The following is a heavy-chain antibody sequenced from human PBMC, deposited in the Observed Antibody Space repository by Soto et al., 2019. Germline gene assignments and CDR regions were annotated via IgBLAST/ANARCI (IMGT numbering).Heavy chain of an antibody. CDR3: ARGGGSVPYGMDV. CDR1: GFTFSSYA. D-gene: IGHD1-26*01. CDR2: ISYDGSNK. V-gene: IGHV3-30-3*01. Sequence: QVQLVESGGGVVQPGRSLRLSCAASGFTFSSYAMHWVRQAPGKGLEWVAVISYDGSNKYYADSVKGRFTISRDNSKNTLYLQMNSLRAEDSAVCYCARGGGSVPYGMDVWGQGTTVTVSS. J-gene: IGHJ6*02.